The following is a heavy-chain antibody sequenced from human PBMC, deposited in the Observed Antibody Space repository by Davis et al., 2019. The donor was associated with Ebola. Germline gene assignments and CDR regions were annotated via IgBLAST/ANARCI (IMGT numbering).Heavy chain of an antibody. CDR1: DYSISSGYY. D-gene: IGHD6-19*01. V-gene: IGHV4-61*01. Sequence: MPSETLSLTCTVSDYSISSGYYWSWIRQPPGRGLEWIGYIYYSGSTNYNPSLKSRVTISVDTSKNQFSLKLSSVTAADTAVYYCARDSRWLVPGTYYYYGMDVWGQGTTVTVSS. CDR3: ARDSRWLVPGTYYYYGMDV. J-gene: IGHJ6*02. CDR2: IYYSGST.